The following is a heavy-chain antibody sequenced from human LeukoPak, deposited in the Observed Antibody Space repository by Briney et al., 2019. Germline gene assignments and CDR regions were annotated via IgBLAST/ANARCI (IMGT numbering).Heavy chain of an antibody. Sequence: SETLSLTSTDSGGSISSYYWSWIRQPPGKGLECIGYIYNSGSTNYNPSLKSRVSISVDTTKTQFSLKLSSVTAADTAVYYCARSAIDAFDIWGQGTMVTVSS. CDR3: ARSAIDAFDI. CDR1: GGSISSYY. D-gene: IGHD6-25*01. V-gene: IGHV4-59*08. J-gene: IGHJ3*02. CDR2: IYNSGST.